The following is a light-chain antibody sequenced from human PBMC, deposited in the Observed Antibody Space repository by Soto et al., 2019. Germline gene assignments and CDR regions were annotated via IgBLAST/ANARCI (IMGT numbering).Light chain of an antibody. CDR1: SSDVGGYNH. Sequence: QSALTQPASVSGSPGQSITISCTGTSSDVGGYNHVSWYQQYPGKAPKLMIYDVTNWPSGVSKRFSGSKSGNTASLTISGLHAEDEADYYCSSHTSSNTQVFVTRTKLTVL. CDR3: SSHTSSNTQV. CDR2: DVT. V-gene: IGLV2-14*01. J-gene: IGLJ1*01.